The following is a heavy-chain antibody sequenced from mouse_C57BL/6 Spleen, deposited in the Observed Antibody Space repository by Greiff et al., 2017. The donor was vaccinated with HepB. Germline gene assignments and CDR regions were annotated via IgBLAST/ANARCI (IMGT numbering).Heavy chain of an antibody. Sequence: QVQLQQPGAELVKPGASVKLSCKASGYTFTSYWMHWVKQRPGRGLEWIGRIDPNSGGTKYNEKFKSKATLTVDKPSSTAYMQLSSLTSEDSAVYYCERETYSNYNAMDDRGQGTSVTVSS. J-gene: IGHJ4*01. CDR3: ERETYSNYNAMDD. CDR2: IDPNSGGT. CDR1: GYTFTSYW. D-gene: IGHD2-5*01. V-gene: IGHV1-72*01.